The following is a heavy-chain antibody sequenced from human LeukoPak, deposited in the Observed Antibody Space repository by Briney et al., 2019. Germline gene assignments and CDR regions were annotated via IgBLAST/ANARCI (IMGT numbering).Heavy chain of an antibody. V-gene: IGHV4-4*07. CDR1: GGSISSYY. Sequence: SETLSLACTVSGGSISSYYWSWIRQPAGKGLEWIGRIYTSGSTNYNPSLKSRVTISVDKSKNQFSLKLSSVTAANTAVYYCARDYDAGYFDYWGQGTLVTVSS. CDR2: IYTSGST. J-gene: IGHJ4*02. D-gene: IGHD3-16*01. CDR3: ARDYDAGYFDY.